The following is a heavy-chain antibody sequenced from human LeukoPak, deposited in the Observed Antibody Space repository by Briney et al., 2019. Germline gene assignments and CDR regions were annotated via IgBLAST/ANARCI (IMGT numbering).Heavy chain of an antibody. Sequence: GGSLRLSCAASGFTFSTYIMNWVRLAPGKGLEWVSYIHSSGSTKYYADSVKGRFTISRDNSKNTLYLQMNSLRAEDTAVYYCARDSASVAYGMDVWGQGTTVTVSS. CDR3: ARDSASVAYGMDV. J-gene: IGHJ6*02. V-gene: IGHV3-48*01. CDR2: IHSSGSTK. D-gene: IGHD6-19*01. CDR1: GFTFSTYI.